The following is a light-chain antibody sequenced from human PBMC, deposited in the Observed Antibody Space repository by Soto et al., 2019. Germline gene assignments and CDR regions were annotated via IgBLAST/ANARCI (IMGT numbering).Light chain of an antibody. CDR2: GNS. J-gene: IGLJ3*02. V-gene: IGLV1-40*01. CDR1: SSNIGAGYD. CDR3: QSYDSSLSGWV. Sequence: QSVLTQPPSVSGAPGQRVTISCTVSSSNIGAGYDVHWYQQLPGTVPKLLIYGNSNRPSGVPDRFSGSKSGTSASLAITGLQAEDEADYYCQSYDSSLSGWVFGGGTKLTVL.